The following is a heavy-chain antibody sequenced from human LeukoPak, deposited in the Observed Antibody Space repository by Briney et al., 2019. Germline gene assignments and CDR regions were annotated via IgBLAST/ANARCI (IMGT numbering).Heavy chain of an antibody. CDR2: IYYTGAT. CDR3: ARAGYSYGTRYYFDY. CDR1: GGSISSYY. Sequence: PSETLSLTCTVSGGSISSYYWSWIRLPPGKGLEGIGYIYYTGATYYNPSLKSRVTISLDTSKNQFSLKLSSVTAADAAVYYCARAGYSYGTRYYFDYWGQGALVTVSS. J-gene: IGHJ4*02. V-gene: IGHV4-59*01. D-gene: IGHD5-18*01.